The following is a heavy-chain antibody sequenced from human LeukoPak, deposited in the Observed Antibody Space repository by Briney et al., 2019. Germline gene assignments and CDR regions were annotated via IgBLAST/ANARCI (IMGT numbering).Heavy chain of an antibody. J-gene: IGHJ4*02. Sequence: GGSLRLSCAASGFIFSTYALSWVRQAPGKGLEWVAVISYDGSNKYYADSVKGRFTISRDNSKNTLYLQMNSLRAEDTAVYYCARDRDFWSGYFDYWGQGTLVTVSS. V-gene: IGHV3-30-3*01. D-gene: IGHD3-3*01. CDR3: ARDRDFWSGYFDY. CDR2: ISYDGSNK. CDR1: GFIFSTYA.